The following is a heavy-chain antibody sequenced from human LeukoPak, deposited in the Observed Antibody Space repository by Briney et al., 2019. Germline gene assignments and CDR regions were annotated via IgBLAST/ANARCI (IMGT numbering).Heavy chain of an antibody. V-gene: IGHV1-69*13. Sequence: AASVKVSCKVSGYTLTELSMHWVRQAPGPGLEWMGGIIPIFGTANYAQKFQGRVTITADESTSKAYMELSSLRSEDTAVYYCARSGISYSSSWYRYYYGMDVWGKGTTVTVSS. CDR1: GYTLTELS. CDR3: ARSGISYSSSWYRYYYGMDV. CDR2: IIPIFGTA. J-gene: IGHJ6*04. D-gene: IGHD6-13*01.